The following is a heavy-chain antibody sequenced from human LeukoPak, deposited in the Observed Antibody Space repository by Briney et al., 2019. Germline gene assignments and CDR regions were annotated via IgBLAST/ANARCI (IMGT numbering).Heavy chain of an antibody. J-gene: IGHJ2*01. Sequence: SETLSLTCTVSGDSISSSSYYWEWIRQTPGKGLEWIGSAFYSGTTYYNPSLKSRVTISVDTSKNQFSLKLSSVTAADTAVYYCARAPRGYYYDSSGYFSGDWYFDLWGRGTLVTVSS. V-gene: IGHV4-39*07. D-gene: IGHD3-22*01. CDR2: AFYSGTT. CDR3: ARAPRGYYYDSSGYFSGDWYFDL. CDR1: GDSISSSSYY.